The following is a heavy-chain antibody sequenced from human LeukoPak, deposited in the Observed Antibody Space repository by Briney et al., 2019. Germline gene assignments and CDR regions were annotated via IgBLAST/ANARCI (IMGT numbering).Heavy chain of an antibody. J-gene: IGHJ6*03. V-gene: IGHV4-4*07. D-gene: IGHD3-3*01. CDR3: ARGGYDFWSGGGYYYYYYMDV. CDR1: GGSISSYY. CDR2: IYTSGST. Sequence: TSETLSLTCTVSGGSISSYYWSWIRQPAGKGLEWIGRIYTSGSTNYNPSIKSRVTMSVDTSKNQFSLKLSSVTAADTAVYYCARGGYDFWSGGGYYYYYYMDVWGKGTTVTVSS.